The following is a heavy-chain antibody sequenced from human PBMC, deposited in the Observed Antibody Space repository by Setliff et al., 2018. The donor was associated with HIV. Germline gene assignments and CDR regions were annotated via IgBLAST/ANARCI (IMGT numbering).Heavy chain of an antibody. CDR3: ARSPVGTPEYYFDY. CDR1: GGSFSGYY. D-gene: IGHD1-26*01. Sequence: SETLSLTCTVYGGSFSGYYWSWMRQPPGKGLEWIGEIYHSGSTNYNPSLKSRVTISLDRSKTQFSLKLSSVTAADTAVYDCARSPVGTPEYYFDYWGQGTPVTVSS. J-gene: IGHJ4*02. CDR2: IYHSGST. V-gene: IGHV4-34*01.